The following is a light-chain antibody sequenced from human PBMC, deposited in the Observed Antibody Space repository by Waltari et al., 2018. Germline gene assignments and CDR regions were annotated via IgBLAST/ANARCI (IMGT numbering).Light chain of an antibody. J-gene: IGLJ1*01. CDR1: SSDVGGYNY. Sequence: QSALTQPASVPGSPGQSITISCTGTSSDVGGYNYVSWYQQHPGKAPKLMIYDVSNRPSGVANRFAGSTSGNTASLTISGLQAEDEADYYCNSYTSSSTLWVFGTGTKVTVL. CDR3: NSYTSSSTLWV. V-gene: IGLV2-14*03. CDR2: DVS.